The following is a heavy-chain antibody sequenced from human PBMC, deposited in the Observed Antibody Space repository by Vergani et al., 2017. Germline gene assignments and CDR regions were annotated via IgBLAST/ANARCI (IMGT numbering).Heavy chain of an antibody. V-gene: IGHV1-2*02. CDR3: ATGQYVDIVATIWYFDL. Sequence: QVQLVQSGAEVKKPGSSVKVSCKASGYTFTGYYMHWVRQAPGQGLEWMGWINPNSGGTNYAQKFQGRVTMTRDTSISTAYMELSRLRSDDTAVYYCATGQYVDIVATIWYFDLWGRGTLVTVSS. D-gene: IGHD5-12*01. CDR1: GYTFTGYY. CDR2: INPNSGGT. J-gene: IGHJ2*01.